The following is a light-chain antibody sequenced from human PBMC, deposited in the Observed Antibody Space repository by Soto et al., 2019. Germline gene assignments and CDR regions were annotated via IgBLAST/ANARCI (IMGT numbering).Light chain of an antibody. CDR2: SAS. J-gene: IGKJ5*01. CDR1: QSVSSN. CDR3: QQYGTSEII. Sequence: IVMTQSPATLSVSPWERATLSCRASQSVSSNLAWYQQKPGQAPRLLIYSASTRATGIPDRFSGSGSGTDFTLTISRLETEDFAVFYCQQYGTSEIIFGQGTRLEIK. V-gene: IGKV3-15*01.